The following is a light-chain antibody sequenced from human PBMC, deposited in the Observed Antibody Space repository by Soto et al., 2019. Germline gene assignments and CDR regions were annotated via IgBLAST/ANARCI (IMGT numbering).Light chain of an antibody. CDR2: IPC. Sequence: DIQMTQSPSSVSASVGDRVTITCRASQGISSWLAWYQQKPGKAPKLLNYIPCILQSGDPSRFSGRGSGTDFTLTIGSLQPEDFAAYYCQQANSFPFTFGPGTKVDIK. J-gene: IGKJ3*01. V-gene: IGKV1-12*01. CDR3: QQANSFPFT. CDR1: QGISSW.